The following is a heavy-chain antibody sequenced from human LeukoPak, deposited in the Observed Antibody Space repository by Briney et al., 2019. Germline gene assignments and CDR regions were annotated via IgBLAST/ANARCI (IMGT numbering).Heavy chain of an antibody. CDR2: IYYSGST. CDR1: GGSISSYY. Sequence: SETLSLTCTVSGGSISSYYWSWIRQPPGKGLEWIGYIYYSGSTNYNPSLKSRVTISVDTSKNQFSLKLSSVTAADTAVYYCAREDQDSSGYTHWGQGTLVTVSS. CDR3: AREDQDSSGYTH. V-gene: IGHV4-59*01. J-gene: IGHJ4*02. D-gene: IGHD3-22*01.